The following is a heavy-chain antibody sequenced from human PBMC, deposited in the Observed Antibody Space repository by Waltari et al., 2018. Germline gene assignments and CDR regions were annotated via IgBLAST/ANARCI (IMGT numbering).Heavy chain of an antibody. D-gene: IGHD6-6*01. J-gene: IGHJ5*02. Sequence: QPQLQESGPGLVKPSETLSLTCTVSGGSVSSSSYYWGWVRQSPGKGLEWIGSVYYTGKTYPNPSLKRRFTISVDASKNQFSLSVNSVTAADTAVYYCVREPSSSEGLDPWGQGSLVYVSS. CDR2: VYYTGKT. CDR1: GGSVSSSSYY. V-gene: IGHV4-39*07. CDR3: VREPSSSEGLDP.